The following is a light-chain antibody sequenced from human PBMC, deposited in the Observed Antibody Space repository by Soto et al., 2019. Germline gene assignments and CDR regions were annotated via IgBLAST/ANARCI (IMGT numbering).Light chain of an antibody. Sequence: EIVVTQSPGTLSVSPGDSATLSCRASQSVGSRLAWYQQKPGQAPRLLIYAASTRATGIPARFSAFGSGTAFTLTISDLQSEDSAFYYCQQYHNWPLYTFGQGTNLDIK. J-gene: IGKJ2*01. CDR1: QSVGSR. V-gene: IGKV3-15*01. CDR2: AAS. CDR3: QQYHNWPLYT.